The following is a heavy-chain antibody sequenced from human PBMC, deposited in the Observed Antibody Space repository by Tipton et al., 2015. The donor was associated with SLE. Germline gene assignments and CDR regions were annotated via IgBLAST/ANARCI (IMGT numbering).Heavy chain of an antibody. J-gene: IGHJ3*02. Sequence: LSLTCAASGFTVSSNYMSWVRQAPGKGLEWVSVIYSGGSTYYADSVKGRFTISRHNSKNTLYLQMNSLRAEGTAVYYCARASSGWYLDIWGQGTMVTVSS. CDR2: IYSGGST. D-gene: IGHD6-19*01. CDR1: GFTVSSNY. V-gene: IGHV3-53*04. CDR3: ARASSGWYLDI.